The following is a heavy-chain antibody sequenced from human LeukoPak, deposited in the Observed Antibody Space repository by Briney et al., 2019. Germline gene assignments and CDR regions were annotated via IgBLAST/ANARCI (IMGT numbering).Heavy chain of an antibody. D-gene: IGHD5-18*01. CDR3: ATTYSYTSGGYDY. Sequence: SETLSLTCTVSGGSISSSRYHWGWIRQPPGKGLEWIGSIYYSGTTFYNPSLKSRVTISVDTSKNQFSLKVSSVTAADAAVYYCATTYSYTSGGYDYWGQGTLVTVSS. CDR1: GGSISSSRYH. J-gene: IGHJ4*02. CDR2: IYYSGTT. V-gene: IGHV4-39*01.